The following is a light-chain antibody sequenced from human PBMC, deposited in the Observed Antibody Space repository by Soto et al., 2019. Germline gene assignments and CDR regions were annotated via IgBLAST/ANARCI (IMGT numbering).Light chain of an antibody. CDR2: TND. V-gene: IGLV1-44*01. Sequence: QSVLTQPPSASGTPGQTVTISCSGSSSNIGTSSVHWYKHLPGTAPKPLIYTNDQRPSGVPDRFSGSKSGTSASLAISGLQSEDEADYYCAVWDDSMNGHVFGAGNKVTVL. CDR3: AVWDDSMNGHV. J-gene: IGLJ1*01. CDR1: SSNIGTSS.